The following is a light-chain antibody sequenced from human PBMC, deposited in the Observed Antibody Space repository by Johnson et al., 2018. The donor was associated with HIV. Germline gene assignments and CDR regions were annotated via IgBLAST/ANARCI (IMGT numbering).Light chain of an antibody. Sequence: QSVLTQPPSVSAAPGQKVTISCSGSSSNIGNNYVSWYQQVPGTAPKLLIYDNNRRPSGIPDRFSGSKSGTSATLGITGLQTGDEADYYCLAWDTSLSAGGANYVFGTGTKVTVL. CDR3: LAWDTSLSAGGANYV. V-gene: IGLV1-51*01. CDR1: SSNIGNNY. CDR2: DNN. J-gene: IGLJ1*01.